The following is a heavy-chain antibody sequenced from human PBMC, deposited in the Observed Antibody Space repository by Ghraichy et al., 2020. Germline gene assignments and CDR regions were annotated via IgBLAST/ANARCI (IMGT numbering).Heavy chain of an antibody. Sequence: GGSLRLSCAASGFTFSSYSMNWVRQAPGKGLEWVSSISSRSSYIYYADSVKGRFTISRDNAKNSLYLQMNSLGVEDTAVYYCARDTSFDSGVAGPVVSHWGQGTLVTVSS. D-gene: IGHD6-19*01. J-gene: IGHJ4*02. CDR2: ISSRSSYI. CDR3: ARDTSFDSGVAGPVVSH. CDR1: GFTFSSYS. V-gene: IGHV3-21*01.